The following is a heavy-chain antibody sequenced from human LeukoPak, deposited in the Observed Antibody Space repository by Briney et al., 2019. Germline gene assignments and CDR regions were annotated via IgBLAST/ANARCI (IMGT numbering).Heavy chain of an antibody. V-gene: IGHV3-23*01. CDR2: ISGSGGST. CDR3: AKGGDHYDFRSGSPSDAFDI. Sequence: GGSLRLSCAASGFTFSSYAMSWVRQAPGKGLEWVSSISGSGGSTYYADSVKGRFTISRDNSKNTLYLQMNSLRAEDTAVYYCAKGGDHYDFRSGSPSDAFDIWGQGTMVTVSS. CDR1: GFTFSSYA. D-gene: IGHD3-3*01. J-gene: IGHJ3*02.